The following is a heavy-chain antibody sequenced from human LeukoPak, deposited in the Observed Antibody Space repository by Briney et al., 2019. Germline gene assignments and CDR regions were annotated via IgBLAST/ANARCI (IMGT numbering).Heavy chain of an antibody. CDR2: ISYDGSNK. V-gene: IGHV3-30*18. CDR1: GFTFSSYG. D-gene: IGHD3-10*01. J-gene: IGHJ3*02. CDR3: AKSSYRAYGDDAFDI. Sequence: GGSLRLSCAASGFTFSSYGMHWVRQAPGKGPEWVAVISYDGSNKYYADSVKGRFTISRDNSKNTLYLQMNSLRAEDTAVYYCAKSSYRAYGDDAFDIWGQGTMVTVSS.